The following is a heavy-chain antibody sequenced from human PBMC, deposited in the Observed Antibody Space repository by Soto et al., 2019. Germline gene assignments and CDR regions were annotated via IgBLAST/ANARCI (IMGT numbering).Heavy chain of an antibody. J-gene: IGHJ4*01. CDR2: IIPVFGTP. V-gene: IGHV1-69*13. CDR1: GGIFSNFV. CDR3: ASPGYVRSAYVPNAH. D-gene: IGHD3-22*01. Sequence: GASVKVSCKASGGIFSNFVITWVRQAPGNGLEWMGQIIPVFGTPNYAQMFQGRVTLTADESSSTAYMELSSLRSDDTAVHYCASPGYVRSAYVPNAHWAQGALVTVSS.